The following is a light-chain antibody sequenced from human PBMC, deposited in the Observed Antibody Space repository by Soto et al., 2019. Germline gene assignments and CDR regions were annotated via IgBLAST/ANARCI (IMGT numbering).Light chain of an antibody. CDR3: QKYNSAPLT. CDR2: GAS. Sequence: DIQMTQTPPSLSLSVGDRVTITCRASQDISNSLNWYQQKPGKSPRALIYGASSLESGVPSRFSGSGSGTDFTLTISSLQPEDVAAYYCQKYNSAPLTFGGGTKVEIK. CDR1: QDISNS. V-gene: IGKV1-39*01. J-gene: IGKJ4*01.